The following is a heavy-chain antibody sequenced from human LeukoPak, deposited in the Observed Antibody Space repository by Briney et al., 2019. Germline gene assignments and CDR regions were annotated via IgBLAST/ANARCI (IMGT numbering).Heavy chain of an antibody. V-gene: IGHV2-70*04. CDR1: GFSLPTTGMP. Sequence: SGPALVKPTQTLTLTCTLSGFSLPTTGMPGSWIREPPGKALEWLARIDRDDDKFYSPSLKTRLTISKDPSKNQVVLTLTNMDPADTATYYCARSYSSHYFDYWGQGTLVTVSS. CDR2: IDRDDDK. CDR3: ARSYSSHYFDY. D-gene: IGHD5-18*01. J-gene: IGHJ4*02.